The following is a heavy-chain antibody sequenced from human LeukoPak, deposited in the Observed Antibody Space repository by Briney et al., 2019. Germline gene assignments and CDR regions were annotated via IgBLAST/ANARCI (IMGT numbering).Heavy chain of an antibody. CDR3: AREDALWFGELLFDAFDI. D-gene: IGHD3-10*01. J-gene: IGHJ3*02. Sequence: ASVKVSCKASGYTFTSYDINWVRQATGQGLEWMGWMNPDSGNTDYAQKFQGRVTMTRNTSISTAYMELSSLRSEDTAVYYCAREDALWFGELLFDAFDIWGQGTMVTVSS. CDR1: GYTFTSYD. V-gene: IGHV1-8*01. CDR2: MNPDSGNT.